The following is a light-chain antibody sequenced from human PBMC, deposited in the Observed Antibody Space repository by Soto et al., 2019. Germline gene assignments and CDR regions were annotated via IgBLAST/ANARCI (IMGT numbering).Light chain of an antibody. CDR2: AAS. V-gene: IGKV1-9*01. J-gene: IGKJ5*01. CDR1: QGISSY. Sequence: DIQLTQSPSFLSASVGDRVTITCRASQGISSYLAWYQQKPGKAPKLLIYAASTLQSGVPSRFSGSGSGTEFTLTISSLQPEDFATYYCQQLNSYPPSPITFGQGKRLEI. CDR3: QQLNSYPPSPIT.